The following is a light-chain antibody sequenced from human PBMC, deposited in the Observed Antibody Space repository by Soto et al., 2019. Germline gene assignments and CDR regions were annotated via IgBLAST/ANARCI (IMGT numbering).Light chain of an antibody. J-gene: IGKJ2*01. Sequence: DIQMTQSPSTLSASVGDRVTITCRASQSIRGWLAWYQQKPGKAPKLLIYDASNLESGVPSRFSGSGYGTEVALTIINLQPDDFATYYCQQYYSYSLYTFGQGTKLEIK. CDR1: QSIRGW. CDR3: QQYYSYSLYT. CDR2: DAS. V-gene: IGKV1-5*01.